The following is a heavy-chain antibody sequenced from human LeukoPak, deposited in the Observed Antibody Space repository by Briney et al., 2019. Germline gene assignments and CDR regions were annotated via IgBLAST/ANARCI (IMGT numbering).Heavy chain of an antibody. J-gene: IGHJ4*02. CDR3: ARGEVAGTWRFDY. D-gene: IGHD6-19*01. Sequence: SVKVSCKASGGTFSSYAISWVRQAPGQGLEWMGGIIPIFGTANYAQKFQGRVTITTDESTSTAYMELSSLRSEDTAVYYCARGEVAGTWRFDYWGQGTLVTVSS. CDR2: IIPIFGTA. V-gene: IGHV1-69*05. CDR1: GGTFSSYA.